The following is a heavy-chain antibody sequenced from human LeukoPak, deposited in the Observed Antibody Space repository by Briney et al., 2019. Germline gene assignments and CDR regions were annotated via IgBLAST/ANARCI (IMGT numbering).Heavy chain of an antibody. CDR3: ARGSLGGSYSSGAFDI. V-gene: IGHV1-46*01. D-gene: IGHD1-26*01. J-gene: IGHJ3*02. CDR2: INPSGGST. Sequence: ASVKVSCRASGYTFTSYYMHWVRQAPGQGLEWMGIINPSGGSTSYAQKFQGRVTMTRDTSTSTVYMELSSLRSEDTAVYYCARGSLGGSYSSGAFDIWGQGTMVTVSS. CDR1: GYTFTSYY.